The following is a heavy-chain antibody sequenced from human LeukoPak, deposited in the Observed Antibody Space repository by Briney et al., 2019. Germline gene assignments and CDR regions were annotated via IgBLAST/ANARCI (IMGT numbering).Heavy chain of an antibody. D-gene: IGHD3-16*02. J-gene: IGHJ4*02. CDR1: GFTFSSYE. V-gene: IGHV3-48*03. CDR2: ISSSGSAI. CDR3: ARVHTFGGVIVGQDY. Sequence: GGSLRLSCAASGFTFSSYEMNWVRQAPGKGLEWVSYISSSGSAIYYADSVKGRFTISRDNAKNSLYLQMNSLRAEDTAVYYCARVHTFGGVIVGQDYWGQGTLVTVSS.